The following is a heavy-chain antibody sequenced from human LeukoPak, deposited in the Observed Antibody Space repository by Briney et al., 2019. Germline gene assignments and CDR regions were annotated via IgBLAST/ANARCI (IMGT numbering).Heavy chain of an antibody. D-gene: IGHD3-10*01. CDR3: ARDTGSGYYYMDV. Sequence: PSETLSLTCTVSGGSINNPNSFWTWIRQPAGKGLEWIGRIYTSGSTNYNPSLKSRVTISVDTSKNQFSLKLSSVTAADTAVYYCARDTGSGYYYMDVWGKGTTVTVSS. V-gene: IGHV4-61*02. CDR1: GGSINNPNSF. J-gene: IGHJ6*03. CDR2: IYTSGST.